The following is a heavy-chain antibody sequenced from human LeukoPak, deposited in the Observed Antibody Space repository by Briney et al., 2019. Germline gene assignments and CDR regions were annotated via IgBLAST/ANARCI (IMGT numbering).Heavy chain of an antibody. D-gene: IGHD5-24*01. V-gene: IGHV3-11*01. CDR1: GFTFSDYY. CDR2: ISSSGSTI. CDR3: ARDQTVEMATTEDY. Sequence: PGGSLRLSCAASGFTFSDYYVSWIRQAPGKGLEWVPYISSSGSTIYYADSVKGRFTISRDNAKNSLYLQMNSLRAEDTAVYYCARDQTVEMATTEDYWGQGTLVTVSS. J-gene: IGHJ4*02.